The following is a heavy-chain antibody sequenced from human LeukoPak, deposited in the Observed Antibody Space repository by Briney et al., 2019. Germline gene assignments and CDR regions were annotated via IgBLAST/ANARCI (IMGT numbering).Heavy chain of an antibody. D-gene: IGHD3-10*01. CDR1: GYSISSGYY. CDR3: ARLGGIGAGI. Sequence: SETLSLTCAVSGYSISSGYYWGWIRQPPGMGLEWIGSIYHSGSTYYNPSLKSRVTISVDTSKNQFSLKLSSVTAADTAVYYCARLGGIGAGIWGQGTMVTVSS. CDR2: IYHSGST. V-gene: IGHV4-38-2*01. J-gene: IGHJ3*02.